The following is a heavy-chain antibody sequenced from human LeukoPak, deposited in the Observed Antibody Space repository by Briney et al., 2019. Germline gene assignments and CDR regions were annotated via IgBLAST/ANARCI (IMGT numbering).Heavy chain of an antibody. D-gene: IGHD2-15*01. CDR2: IYYSGST. V-gene: IGHV4-59*01. J-gene: IGHJ6*03. CDR1: GGSISSYY. CDR3: ARGGYCSGGSCYAPILGYYYHMDV. Sequence: PSETLSLTCTVSGGSISSYYWSWIRQPPGKGLEWIGYIYYSGSTNYNPSLKSRVTISVDTSKNQFSLKLSSVTAADTAVYYCARGGYCSGGSCYAPILGYYYHMDVWGKGTTVTVSS.